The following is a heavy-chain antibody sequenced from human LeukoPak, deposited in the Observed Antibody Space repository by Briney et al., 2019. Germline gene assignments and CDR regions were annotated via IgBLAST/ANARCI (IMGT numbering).Heavy chain of an antibody. CDR2: IKQDGSEK. D-gene: IGHD2-2*01. J-gene: IGHJ6*04. Sequence: GGSLRLSCAASGFTFNDYWVTWVRQAPGKGLEWVAHIKQDGSEKYYVDSLKGRFTISRDNAKNSLFLQMNSLRAEDTAVYYCVRDCSSASLSSGCYYAMDVWGKGTTVTVSS. CDR3: VRDCSSASLSSGCYYAMDV. CDR1: GFTFNDYW. V-gene: IGHV3-7*03.